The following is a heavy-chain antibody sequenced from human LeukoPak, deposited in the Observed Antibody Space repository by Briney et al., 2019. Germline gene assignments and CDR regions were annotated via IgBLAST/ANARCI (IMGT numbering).Heavy chain of an antibody. D-gene: IGHD3-22*01. CDR1: AKSLTSVGYS. J-gene: IGHJ4*02. CDR2: TYKNVTT. V-gene: IGHV4-30-2*01. CDR3: ARSWHYYDSSAYSHYFDY. Sequence: SQTLSLTSDLSAKSLTSVGYSWNWIRHPPGKGLEWIGYTYKNVTTCYNTSVKSRVTMSVDRSKNQFSLYLSSVTAADTAVYYCARSWHYYDSSAYSHYFDYWGQGAQVTVSS.